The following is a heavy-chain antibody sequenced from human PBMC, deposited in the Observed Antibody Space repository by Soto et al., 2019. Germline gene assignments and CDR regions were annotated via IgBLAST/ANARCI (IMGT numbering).Heavy chain of an antibody. J-gene: IGHJ6*02. D-gene: IGHD1-1*01. Sequence: SETLSLTCTVSGGSISSYYWSWIRQPPGKGLEWIGYIYYSGSTNYNPSLKSRVTISVDTSKNQFSLKLSSVTAADTATYYCAIWSHWNPLYFRGMDVWGQGTTVTVSS. CDR2: IYYSGST. CDR3: AIWSHWNPLYFRGMDV. V-gene: IGHV4-59*01. CDR1: GGSISSYY.